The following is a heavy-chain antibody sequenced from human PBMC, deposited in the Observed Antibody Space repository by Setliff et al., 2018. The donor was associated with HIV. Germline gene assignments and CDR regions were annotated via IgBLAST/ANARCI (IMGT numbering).Heavy chain of an antibody. D-gene: IGHD3-22*01. CDR3: ARDQYYDSSSYWNPNSYYFDY. J-gene: IGHJ4*02. CDR2: ISAYNGNT. Sequence: GASVKVSCKVSGYILTELSRHWVRQAPGKGLEWMGWISAYNGNTNYAQKLQGRVTMTTDTSTSTAYMELRSLRSDDTAVYYCARDQYYDSSSYWNPNSYYFDYWGQGTLVTVSS. V-gene: IGHV1-18*01. CDR1: GYILTELS.